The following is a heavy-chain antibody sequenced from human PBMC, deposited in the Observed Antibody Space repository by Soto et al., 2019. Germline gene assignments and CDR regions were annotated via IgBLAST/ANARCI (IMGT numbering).Heavy chain of an antibody. CDR2: MNPNSGNT. CDR1: GYTFTSYD. V-gene: IGHV1-8*01. Sequence: ASLKVSCKASGYTFTSYDINWVRQATGQGLEWMGWMNPNSGNTGYAQKFQGRVTMTRNTSISTAYMELSSLRSEDTAVYYCARARARWLVRYYGMDVWGQGTTVTVSS. J-gene: IGHJ6*02. D-gene: IGHD6-19*01. CDR3: ARARARWLVRYYGMDV.